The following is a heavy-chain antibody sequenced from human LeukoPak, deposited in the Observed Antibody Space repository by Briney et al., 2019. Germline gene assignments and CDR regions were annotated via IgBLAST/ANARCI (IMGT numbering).Heavy chain of an antibody. V-gene: IGHV3-23*01. J-gene: IGHJ4*02. CDR2: ISDSGDYT. CDR3: AKDASIGKYCTNGVCSPFDY. D-gene: IGHD2-8*01. CDR1: GFTFSSYA. Sequence: GGSLRLSCAGSGFTFSSYAMSWVRQAPGQGLEWVSVISDSGDYTSYADSVRGRFTISRDNSRNTLYLQMISLRPEDTAVYYCAKDASIGKYCTNGVCSPFDYWGQGTLVTVSS.